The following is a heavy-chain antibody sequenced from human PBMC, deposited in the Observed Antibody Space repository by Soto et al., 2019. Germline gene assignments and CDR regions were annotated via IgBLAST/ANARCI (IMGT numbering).Heavy chain of an antibody. CDR1: CVSISSGNW. Sequence: KPSETLSLTCAVSCVSISSGNWWTWVRQTPQRGLEYIGEIFHDGTANYYPSFERRVAISVDTSKNQFSLKLTSVTAADTAIYFCARLVYDTRLNYMYFDFWGQGALVTVSS. D-gene: IGHD3-10*01. V-gene: IGHV4-4*02. CDR3: ARLVYDTRLNYMYFDF. CDR2: IFHDGTA. J-gene: IGHJ4*02.